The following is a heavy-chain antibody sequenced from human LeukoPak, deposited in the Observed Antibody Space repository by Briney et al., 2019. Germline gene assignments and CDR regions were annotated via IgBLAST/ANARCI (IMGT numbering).Heavy chain of an antibody. Sequence: PSETLSLTCTVSGGSISSYYWSWIRQPAGKGLEWIGRIYTSGSTSYNPSLKSRVTMSVDTSKNQFSLKLSSVTAADTAVYYCARGGVEYSGFFRAPDYFDYWGQGTLVTVSS. V-gene: IGHV4-4*07. CDR1: GGSISSYY. CDR3: ARGGVEYSGFFRAPDYFDY. D-gene: IGHD6-6*01. CDR2: IYTSGST. J-gene: IGHJ4*02.